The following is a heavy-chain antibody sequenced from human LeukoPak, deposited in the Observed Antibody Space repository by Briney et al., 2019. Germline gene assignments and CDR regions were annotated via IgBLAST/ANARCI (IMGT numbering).Heavy chain of an antibody. D-gene: IGHD6-13*01. Sequence: GGSLRLPCAASGFTFSSYSMNWVRQAPGKGLEWVSSISSSSSYIYYADSVKGRFTISRDNAKNSLYLQMNSLRAEDTAVYYCARDRRRSSSWFGTQEGGMDVWGQGTTVTVSS. CDR3: ARDRRRSSSWFGTQEGGMDV. J-gene: IGHJ6*02. CDR1: GFTFSSYS. V-gene: IGHV3-21*01. CDR2: ISSSSSYI.